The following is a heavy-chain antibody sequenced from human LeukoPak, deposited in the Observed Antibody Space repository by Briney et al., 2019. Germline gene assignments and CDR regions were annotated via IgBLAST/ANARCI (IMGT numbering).Heavy chain of an antibody. CDR2: IYHSGST. Sequence: SETLSLTCTVSGGSISSGGYYWSWIRQPPGKGLEWIGYIYHSGSTYYNPSLKSRVTMSVDTSTNQFSLKLSSVTAADTAVYYCAKSTYYYDTFVNAFDIWGQGTMVTVSS. D-gene: IGHD3-22*01. CDR3: AKSTYYYDTFVNAFDI. V-gene: IGHV4-30-2*01. CDR1: GGSISSGGYY. J-gene: IGHJ3*02.